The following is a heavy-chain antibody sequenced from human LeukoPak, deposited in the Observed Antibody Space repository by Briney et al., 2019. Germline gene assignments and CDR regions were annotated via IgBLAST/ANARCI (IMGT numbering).Heavy chain of an antibody. CDR2: IQSTGTT. J-gene: IGHJ4*02. CDR3: VRHGIEDPGRVLFDY. D-gene: IGHD1-26*01. V-gene: IGHV4-59*08. Sequence: SETLSLTCTVSGGSISNNYWSWVRQPPGKRLEWIAYIQSTGTTDYNPSLKSRVTISLDSSENQFSLKLSSLTAADTAIYYCVRHGIEDPGRVLFDYWGRGTLATVSS. CDR1: GGSISNNY.